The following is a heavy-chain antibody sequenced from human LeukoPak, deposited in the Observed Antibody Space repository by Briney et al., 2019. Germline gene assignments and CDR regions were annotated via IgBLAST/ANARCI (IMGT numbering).Heavy chain of an antibody. CDR1: GGTFSSYA. CDR2: IIPIFGTA. CDR3: ASHAAQRVAFHI. J-gene: IGHJ3*02. D-gene: IGHD6-6*01. V-gene: IGHV1-69*06. Sequence: SVKVSCKASGGTFSSYAISWVRQAPGQGLEWMGGIIPIFGTANYAQKFQGRVTITADKTTSTAYMELSSLRSEDTAVYYYASHAAQRVAFHIWGQGTMVTVSS.